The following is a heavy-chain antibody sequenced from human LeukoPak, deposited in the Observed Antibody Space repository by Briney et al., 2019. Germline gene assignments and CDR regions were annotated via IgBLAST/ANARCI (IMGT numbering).Heavy chain of an antibody. J-gene: IGHJ3*02. D-gene: IGHD5-12*01. CDR1: GGSISSGGYY. CDR3: ATSPATAYAFDI. Sequence: SQTLSLTCTVSGGSISSGGYYWSWIRQRPGKGLEWIGYIYYSGSTYYNPSLKSRVTISVDTSKNQFSLKLSSVTAADTAVYYCATSPATAYAFDIWGQGTMVTVSS. CDR2: IYYSGST. V-gene: IGHV4-31*03.